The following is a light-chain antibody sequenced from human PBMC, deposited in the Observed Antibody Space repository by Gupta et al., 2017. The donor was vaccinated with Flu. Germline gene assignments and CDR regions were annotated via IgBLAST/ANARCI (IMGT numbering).Light chain of an antibody. Sequence: IVITQIPLSLPVIPEETDAISCRASQSPLDSNGFNYFDWYVQKSGQSPQLLIYWGSIRASGVPYRFSGSGSGTYFTLKINRVEAEDVGFYYCMQGRKTPQTFGQGTKVEIK. CDR3: MQGRKTPQT. V-gene: IGKV2-28*01. CDR1: QSPLDSNGFNY. J-gene: IGKJ1*01. CDR2: WGS.